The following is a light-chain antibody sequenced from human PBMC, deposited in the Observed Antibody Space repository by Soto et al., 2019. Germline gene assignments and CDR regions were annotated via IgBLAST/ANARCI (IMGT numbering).Light chain of an antibody. CDR2: GAS. Sequence: EIVMTQSPATVSVSPGERATLSCRASQSVGSSLAWYQQKPGQAPRLLIYGASTRAFGIPARFSGSGSGTEVTLTISSLQSEDFAVYYCQQYSNWPPITFGQGTRLEIK. J-gene: IGKJ5*01. CDR1: QSVGSS. V-gene: IGKV3-15*01. CDR3: QQYSNWPPIT.